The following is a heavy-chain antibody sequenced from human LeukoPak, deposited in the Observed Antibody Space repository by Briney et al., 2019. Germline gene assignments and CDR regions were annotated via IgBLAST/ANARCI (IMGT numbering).Heavy chain of an antibody. CDR2: ITSSGTYI. V-gene: IGHV3-21*01. D-gene: IGHD1-26*01. J-gene: IGHJ6*03. Sequence: GGSLRLSCAASGFTFNNYNMNWVRQAPGRALEWVSSITSSGTYIFYADSVKGRFTISRDNAKNSLYLQMNSLGPEDTAVYYCARDPYSGNYGDYYYYYMDVWGKGTTVTISS. CDR3: ARDPYSGNYGDYYYYYMDV. CDR1: GFTFNNYN.